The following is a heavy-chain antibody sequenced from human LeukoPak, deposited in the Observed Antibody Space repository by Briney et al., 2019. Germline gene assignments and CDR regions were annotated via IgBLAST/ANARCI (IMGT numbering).Heavy chain of an antibody. D-gene: IGHD2-2*01. CDR3: ARVYFRYCSTTSCQRSHFAP. CDR1: GGSFSGYF. V-gene: IGHV4-34*01. Sequence: PSETLSLTCAVSGGSFSGYFWTWIRQPPGKGLEWIGEINDSGATNYNPSLKSRVVISVDTSKRQFSLKVASVTAADTSMYYCARVYFRYCSTTSCQRSHFAPWGQGTQVTVSS. J-gene: IGHJ5*02. CDR2: INDSGAT.